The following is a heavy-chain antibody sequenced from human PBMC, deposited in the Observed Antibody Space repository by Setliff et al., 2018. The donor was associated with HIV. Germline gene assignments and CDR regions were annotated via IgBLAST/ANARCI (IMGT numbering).Heavy chain of an antibody. CDR3: VREIGLTMISFSQNYYYLDV. Sequence: GESLKISCEASGFFFSDYEMNWVRQAPGRGLEWIAYINNNDTTIYYADSVKGRFTISRDNARNSLYLQMHGLRAEDTGVYYCVREIGLTMISFSQNYYYLDVWGNGATVTVSS. J-gene: IGHJ6*03. V-gene: IGHV3-48*03. D-gene: IGHD3-22*01. CDR1: GFFFSDYE. CDR2: INNNDTTI.